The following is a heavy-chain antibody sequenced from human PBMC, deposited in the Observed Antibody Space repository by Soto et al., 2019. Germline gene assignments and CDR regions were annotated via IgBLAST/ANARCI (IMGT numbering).Heavy chain of an antibody. D-gene: IGHD2-2*01. Sequence: ASVKVSCKASGYTFTSYAMHWVRQAPGQRLEWMGWINAGNGNTKYSQKFQGRVTITRGTSASTAYMELSSLRSEDTAVYYCARDRSRYCSSTSCSPRSENWFDPWGQGTLVTVSS. J-gene: IGHJ5*02. CDR3: ARDRSRYCSSTSCSPRSENWFDP. CDR1: GYTFTSYA. CDR2: INAGNGNT. V-gene: IGHV1-3*01.